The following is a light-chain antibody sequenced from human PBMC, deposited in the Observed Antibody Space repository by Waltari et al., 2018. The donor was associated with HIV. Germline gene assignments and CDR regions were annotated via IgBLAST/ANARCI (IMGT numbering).Light chain of an antibody. J-gene: IGKJ3*01. Sequence: DIVMTQPPDSLAVSLGERATINCKSSQSVLYSSNNKNYLAWYQQKAGQPPKLLIYWASTRESGVPDRFSGSGSGTDFTLTISSLQAEDVAVYYCQQYYSAPFTFGPGTKVDIK. CDR3: QQYYSAPFT. CDR1: QSVLYSSNNKNY. CDR2: WAS. V-gene: IGKV4-1*01.